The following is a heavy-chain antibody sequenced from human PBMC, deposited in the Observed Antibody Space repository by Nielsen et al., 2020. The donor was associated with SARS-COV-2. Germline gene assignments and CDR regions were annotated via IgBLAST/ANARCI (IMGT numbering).Heavy chain of an antibody. CDR3: ARDHGSGSYYIAGSY. J-gene: IGHJ4*02. CDR2: INPSGGST. V-gene: IGHV1-46*01. Sequence: ASVKVSCKASGYTFTSYYMHWVRQAPGQGLEWMGIINPSGGSTSYAQKFQGRVTMTRDTSTSTVYMELSSLRSEDTAVYYCARDHGSGSYYIAGSYWGQGTLVTVSS. CDR1: GYTFTSYY. D-gene: IGHD3-10*01.